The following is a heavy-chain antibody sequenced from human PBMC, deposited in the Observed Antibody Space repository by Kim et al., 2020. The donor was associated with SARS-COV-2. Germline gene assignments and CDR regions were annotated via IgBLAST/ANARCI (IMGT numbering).Heavy chain of an antibody. D-gene: IGHD3-10*01. CDR3: THIEGSGSYFDAFDI. CDR1: GFSLSTSGAG. J-gene: IGHJ3*02. CDR2: IYWDDDK. V-gene: IGHV2-5*02. Sequence: SGPTLVNPTQTLTLTCTFSGFSLSTSGAGVGWIRQPPGKALEWLALIYWDDDKRYSPSLESRLTITKDNSKNQVVVTLTNMDPVDTATYYCTHIEGSGSYFDAFDIWGLGTMVTVSS.